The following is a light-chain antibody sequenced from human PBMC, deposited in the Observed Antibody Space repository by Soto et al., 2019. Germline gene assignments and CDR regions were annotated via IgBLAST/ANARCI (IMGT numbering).Light chain of an antibody. Sequence: EIVLTQSPATLSLSPGERATFSCRASQTFSSHLAWYQQKPGQAPRLLIYDASKRATGIPARFSGRGSGTDVTLTISSLEPEDFAVYYCQQRSNWPPVITFGQGTRLEIK. CDR3: QQRSNWPPVIT. J-gene: IGKJ5*01. CDR2: DAS. CDR1: QTFSSH. V-gene: IGKV3-11*01.